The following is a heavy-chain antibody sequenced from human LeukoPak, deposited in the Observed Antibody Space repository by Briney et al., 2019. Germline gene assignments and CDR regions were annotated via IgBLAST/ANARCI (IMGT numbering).Heavy chain of an antibody. V-gene: IGHV3-21*01. CDR2: ISSSSSYI. CDR1: GFTFSSYS. Sequence: PGGSLRLSCAASGFTFSSYSMNWVRQAPGKGLEWVSSISSSSSYICYADSVKGRFTISRDNAKNSLNLQMNSLRAEDTAVYYCARRGRLKFDYWGQGTLVTVSS. CDR3: ARRGRLKFDY. J-gene: IGHJ4*02. D-gene: IGHD2-21*02.